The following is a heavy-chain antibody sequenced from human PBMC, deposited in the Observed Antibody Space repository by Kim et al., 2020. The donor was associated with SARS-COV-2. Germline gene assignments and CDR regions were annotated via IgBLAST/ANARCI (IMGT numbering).Heavy chain of an antibody. D-gene: IGHD2-2*01. CDR3: TRALTSSWYDS. J-gene: IGHJ5*01. CDR1: GFTFGDYA. CDR2: IRSKTYGGTT. Sequence: GGSLRLSCTASGFTFGDYAMTWVRQAPGKGLECVGFIRSKTYGGTTEYAASVKGRFTISRDDSNSFAYLQMNSLKSEDTAVYYCTRALTSSWYDSWGQGTLVTVSS. V-gene: IGHV3-49*04.